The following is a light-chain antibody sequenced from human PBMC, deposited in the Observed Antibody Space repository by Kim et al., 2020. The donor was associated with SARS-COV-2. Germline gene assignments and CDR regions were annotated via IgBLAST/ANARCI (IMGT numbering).Light chain of an antibody. CDR2: YDS. V-gene: IGLV3-21*04. CDR3: QVWDSSSDHRVV. J-gene: IGLJ2*01. Sequence: PGKPAGVSCGGNSIGSRSVHWYPQKSGQAPVLVIYYDSDRPSGIPERFSGSNSGNTATLTISRVEAGDEADYYCQVWDSSSDHRVVFGGGTKLTVL. CDR1: SIGSRS.